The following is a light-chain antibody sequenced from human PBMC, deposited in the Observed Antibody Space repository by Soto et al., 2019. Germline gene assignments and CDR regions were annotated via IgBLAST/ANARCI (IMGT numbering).Light chain of an antibody. Sequence: DIQMTQSPSSLSASVGDRVTITCRASPSIRSYLNWFQQNPGKAPNLLIYATSSLQSGVPSRFSGSGSGTDFTLSISSLQPEDFATYYCEQNYITPLTLGHGTKV. J-gene: IGKJ1*01. CDR2: ATS. CDR3: EQNYITPLT. V-gene: IGKV1-39*01. CDR1: PSIRSY.